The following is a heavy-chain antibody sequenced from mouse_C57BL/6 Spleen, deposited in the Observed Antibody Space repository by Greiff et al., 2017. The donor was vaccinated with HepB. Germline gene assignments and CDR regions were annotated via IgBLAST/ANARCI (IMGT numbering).Heavy chain of an antibody. J-gene: IGHJ2*01. Sequence: VQLQQSGPELVKPGASVKISCKASGYTFTDYYMNWVKQSHGKSLEWIGDINPNNGGTSYNQKFKGKATLTVDKSSSTAYMELRSLTSEDSAVYYCARSITTVPYFDYWGQGTTLTVSS. CDR3: ARSITTVPYFDY. V-gene: IGHV1-26*01. CDR1: GYTFTDYY. CDR2: INPNNGGT. D-gene: IGHD1-1*01.